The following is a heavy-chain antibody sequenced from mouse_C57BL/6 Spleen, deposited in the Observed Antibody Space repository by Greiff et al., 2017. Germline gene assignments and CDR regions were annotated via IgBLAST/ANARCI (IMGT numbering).Heavy chain of an antibody. V-gene: IGHV1-82*01. Sequence: VQLQQSGPELVKPGASVKISCKASGYAFSSSWMNWVKQRPGKGLEWIGRIYPGDGDTNYNGKFKGKATLTADKSSSTAYMQLSSLTSEDSAVYVCARLGWDGFDYWGQGTTLTVSS. J-gene: IGHJ2*01. CDR1: GYAFSSSW. D-gene: IGHD4-1*01. CDR3: ARLGWDGFDY. CDR2: IYPGDGDT.